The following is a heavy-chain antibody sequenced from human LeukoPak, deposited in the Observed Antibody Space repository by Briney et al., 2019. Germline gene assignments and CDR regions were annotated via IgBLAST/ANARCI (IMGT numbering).Heavy chain of an antibody. CDR2: IYTSGST. V-gene: IGHV4-61*02. CDR3: AINWFDP. Sequence: SETLSLTCTVSGGSISSGSYYWSWIRQPAGKGLEWIGRIYTSGSTNYNPSLKSRVTISVDTSKNQFSLKLSSYCARGIVVVPAAINWFDPWGQGTLVTVSS. J-gene: IGHJ5*02. CDR1: GGSISSGSYY. D-gene: IGHD2-2*02.